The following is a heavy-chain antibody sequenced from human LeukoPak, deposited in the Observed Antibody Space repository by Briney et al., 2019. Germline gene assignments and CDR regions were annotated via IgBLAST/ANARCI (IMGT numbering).Heavy chain of an antibody. Sequence: SETLSLTCTVSGGSISSGGYYWSWIRQPPGKGLEWIGYIYHSGSTYYNPSLKSRVTISVDRSKNQFSLKLSSVTAADTAVYYCARELNWNYEVYNWFDPWGQGTLVTVSS. CDR2: IYHSGST. CDR3: ARELNWNYEVYNWFDP. V-gene: IGHV4-30-2*01. CDR1: GGSISSGGYY. D-gene: IGHD1-7*01. J-gene: IGHJ5*02.